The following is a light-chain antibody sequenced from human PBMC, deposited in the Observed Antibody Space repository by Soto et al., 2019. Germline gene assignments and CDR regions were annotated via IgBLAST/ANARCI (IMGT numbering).Light chain of an antibody. Sequence: DLQMTQSPSSLSASVGDRVTITCRASESIARHLNWYQQKPGKAPKLLIYAASSLQNGVPSRFRGGGSGTDFTLTISNLQPEDFATYYCQQTYNTLSITFGQGTRLEIK. CDR1: ESIARH. CDR3: QQTYNTLSIT. CDR2: AAS. J-gene: IGKJ5*01. V-gene: IGKV1-39*01.